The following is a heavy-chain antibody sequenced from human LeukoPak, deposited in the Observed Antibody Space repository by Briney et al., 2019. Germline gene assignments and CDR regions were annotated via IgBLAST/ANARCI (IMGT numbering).Heavy chain of an antibody. CDR2: ISYDGSNK. CDR1: GFTFSSYG. J-gene: IGHJ6*02. CDR3: AKDGQLGVVVAATYYYYGMDV. D-gene: IGHD2-15*01. V-gene: IGHV3-30*18. Sequence: SGGSLRLSCAAPGFTFSSYGMHWVRQAPGKGLEWVAVISYDGSNKYYADSVKGRFTISRDNSKNTLYLQMNSLRAEDTAVYYCAKDGQLGVVVAATYYYYGMDVWGQGTTVTVS.